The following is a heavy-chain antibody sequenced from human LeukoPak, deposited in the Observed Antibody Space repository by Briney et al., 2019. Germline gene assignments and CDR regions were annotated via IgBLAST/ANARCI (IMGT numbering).Heavy chain of an antibody. J-gene: IGHJ4*02. V-gene: IGHV4-39*07. D-gene: IGHD1-26*01. CDR2: IYYSGST. Sequence: SETLSLTCTVSGGSISSSSYYWGWIRQPPGKGLEWIGSIYYSGSTYYNPSLKSRVTISVDTSKNQFSLKLSSVTAADTAVYYCAREMGGSYYDWGQGTLVTVSS. CDR3: AREMGGSYYD. CDR1: GGSISSSSYY.